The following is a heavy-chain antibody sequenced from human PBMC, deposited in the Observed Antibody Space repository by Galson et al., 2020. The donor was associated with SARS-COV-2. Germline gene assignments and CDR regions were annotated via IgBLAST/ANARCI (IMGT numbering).Heavy chain of an antibody. V-gene: IGHV1-2*02. CDR3: ARGSSGWGEYLKD. D-gene: IGHD6-19*01. J-gene: IGHJ1*01. CDR1: GYTFTGYY. CDR2: INANSGGT. Sequence: ASVKVSCKTSGYTFTGYYMHWVRQAPGQGLEWMGWINANSGGTHYVQKFQGRVTMTRETSLRTVYLELSCLTSDDTAVYYCARGSSGWGEYLKDWGQGTLVNVSS.